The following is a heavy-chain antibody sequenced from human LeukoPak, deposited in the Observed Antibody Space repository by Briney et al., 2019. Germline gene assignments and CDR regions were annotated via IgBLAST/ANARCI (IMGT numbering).Heavy chain of an antibody. Sequence: SETLSLTCTVSGGSISNYYWSWIRQPPGKGLEWIGYIYYSGSTNYNPSLKSRVTISVDTSKNQFSLKLNSVTAADTAVYYCARANYFDPWGQGTLVTVSS. CDR2: IYYSGST. J-gene: IGHJ5*02. V-gene: IGHV4-59*01. CDR3: ARANYFDP. CDR1: GGSISNYY.